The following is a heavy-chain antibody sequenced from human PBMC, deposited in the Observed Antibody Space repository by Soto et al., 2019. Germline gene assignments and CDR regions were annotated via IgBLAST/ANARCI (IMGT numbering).Heavy chain of an antibody. CDR3: AHTGVPWVRADY. Sequence: QITLKESGPTLVKPTQTLTLTCTFSGFSLSTSGVGVGWIRQPPGKALEWLALIYWDDDKRYSPSLKSRLTITKDASKHQLVLTMTNRDPVDTATYYCAHTGVPWVRADYWGQGTLVTVSS. V-gene: IGHV2-5*02. D-gene: IGHD3-10*01. CDR2: IYWDDDK. J-gene: IGHJ4*02. CDR1: GFSLSTSGVG.